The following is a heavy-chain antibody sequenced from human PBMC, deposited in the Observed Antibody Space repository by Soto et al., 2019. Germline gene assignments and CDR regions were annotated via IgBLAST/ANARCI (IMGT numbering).Heavy chain of an antibody. Sequence: NPSETLSLTCTVSGGSISSYYWSWIRQPPGKGLEWIGYIYYSGSTNYNPSLKSRVTISVDTSKNQFSLKLSSVTAADTAVYYCAHSDGAGYCSGGSCYSTIFDYWGQGTLVTVSS. J-gene: IGHJ4*02. CDR3: AHSDGAGYCSGGSCYSTIFDY. D-gene: IGHD2-15*01. CDR2: IYYSGST. V-gene: IGHV4-59*01. CDR1: GGSISSYY.